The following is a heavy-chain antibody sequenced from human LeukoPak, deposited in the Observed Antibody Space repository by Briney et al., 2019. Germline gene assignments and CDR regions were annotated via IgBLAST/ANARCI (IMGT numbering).Heavy chain of an antibody. Sequence: ASVKVSCKASGYTFTSYAMNWVRQAPGQGLEWMGWINTNTGDPTYAQGFTGRFVFSLDTSVSTAYLQISSLKAEDTAVYYCARDLSSWTHWFDPWGQGTLVTASS. CDR3: ARDLSSWTHWFDP. V-gene: IGHV7-4-1*02. J-gene: IGHJ5*02. CDR1: GYTFTSYA. D-gene: IGHD6-13*01. CDR2: INTNTGDP.